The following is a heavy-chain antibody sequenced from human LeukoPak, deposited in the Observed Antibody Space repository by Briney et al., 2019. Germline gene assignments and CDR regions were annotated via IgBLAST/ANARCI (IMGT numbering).Heavy chain of an antibody. D-gene: IGHD3-22*01. CDR3: AKSGYYSYYFDY. V-gene: IGHV4-39*01. CDR2: IYYSGST. CDR1: GGSISSSSYY. J-gene: IGHJ4*02. Sequence: SETLSLTCTVSGGSISSSSYYWGWIRQPPGKGLEWIGSIYYSGSTYYNPSLKSRVTISVDTSKNQFSLKLSSVTAADTAVYYCAKSGYYSYYFDYWGQGTLVTVSS.